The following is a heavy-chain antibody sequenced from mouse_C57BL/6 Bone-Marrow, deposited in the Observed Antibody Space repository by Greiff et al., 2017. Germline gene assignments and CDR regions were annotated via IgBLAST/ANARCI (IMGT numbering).Heavy chain of an antibody. CDR1: GYTFTSYG. V-gene: IGHV1-81*01. Sequence: QVQLKQSGAELARPGASVKLSCKASGYTFTSYGISWVKQRPGQGLEWIGEIYPRSGNTYYNEKFKGKATLTADKSSSTAYMELRSLTSEDSAVYFCARSSYGSSYGGYWGQGTTLTVTA. J-gene: IGHJ2*01. CDR2: IYPRSGNT. D-gene: IGHD1-1*01. CDR3: ARSSYGSSYGGY.